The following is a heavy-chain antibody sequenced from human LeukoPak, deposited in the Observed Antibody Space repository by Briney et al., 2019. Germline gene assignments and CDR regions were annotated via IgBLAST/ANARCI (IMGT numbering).Heavy chain of an antibody. CDR1: GGSISSYY. D-gene: IGHD6-13*01. Sequence: SETLSLTCTVSGGSISSYYWSWIRQPAGKGLEWIGHIYNSGSTNYNPSLKGRVTMSVATSKNQFSLHLSSVIAADTAVYYCARSAFLVTAPGLYYFDYWGQGTLDAVSS. J-gene: IGHJ4*02. CDR3: ARSAFLVTAPGLYYFDY. V-gene: IGHV4-4*07. CDR2: IYNSGST.